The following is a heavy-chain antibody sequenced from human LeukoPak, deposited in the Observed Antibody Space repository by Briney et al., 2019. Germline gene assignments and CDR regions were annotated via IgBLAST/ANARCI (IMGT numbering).Heavy chain of an antibody. V-gene: IGHV4-39*01. CDR1: GVPISSSSYY. Sequence: PSETLSLTCTVSGVPISSSSYYWGWIRQPPGKGLEWIGTIYYSGSTYYNPSLKSRVTISVDTSKNQFSLKLTSVTAADTAVYYCARHGQQLNWFDPWGQGTLVTVSS. CDR3: ARHGQQLNWFDP. D-gene: IGHD6-13*01. J-gene: IGHJ5*02. CDR2: IYYSGST.